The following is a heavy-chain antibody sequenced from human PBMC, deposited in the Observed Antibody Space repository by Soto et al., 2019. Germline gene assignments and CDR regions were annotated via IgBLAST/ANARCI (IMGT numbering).Heavy chain of an antibody. CDR3: ASGITMVRGVRVYGMDV. D-gene: IGHD3-10*01. V-gene: IGHV1-69*13. CDR1: GGTFSSYA. Sequence: GASVKVSCKASGGTFSSYAISWVRQAPGQGLEWMGGIIPIFGTANYAQKFQGRVTITADESTSTAYMELSSLRSEDTAVYYCASGITMVRGVRVYGMDVWGQGTTVTVSS. J-gene: IGHJ6*02. CDR2: IIPIFGTA.